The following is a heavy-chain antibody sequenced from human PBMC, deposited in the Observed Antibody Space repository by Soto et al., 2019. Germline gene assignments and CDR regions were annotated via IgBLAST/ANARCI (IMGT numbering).Heavy chain of an antibody. V-gene: IGHV4-4*02. CDR2: IYRTGGT. Sequence: SETLSLTCAVSGSSFTSNNWWTCVRQPRGQGLEWIGEIYRTGGTNYNPSLKSRVTISLDKSENPFSLKVTSLTAADTAVYYCARRDPGTSVDYWGQGNLVIVS. CDR3: ARRDPGTSVDY. D-gene: IGHD1-7*01. CDR1: GSSFTSNNW. J-gene: IGHJ4*02.